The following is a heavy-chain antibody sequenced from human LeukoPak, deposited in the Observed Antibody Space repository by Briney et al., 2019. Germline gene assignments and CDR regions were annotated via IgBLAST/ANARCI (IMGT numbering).Heavy chain of an antibody. D-gene: IGHD3-22*01. V-gene: IGHV3-30*18. Sequence: GGSLRLSCAASGFTFNIFGIHWVRQAPGKGLEWVAAISPDGNLEYYTESVKGRFTVSRDNSNNMIYLRMNSLRGEDSAVYYCAKINNYDDYWGQGTLVTVSS. J-gene: IGHJ4*02. CDR1: GFTFNIFG. CDR3: AKINNYDDY. CDR2: ISPDGNLE.